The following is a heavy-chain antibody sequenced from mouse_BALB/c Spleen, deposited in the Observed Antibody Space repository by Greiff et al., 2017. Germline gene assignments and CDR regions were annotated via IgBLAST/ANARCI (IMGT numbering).Heavy chain of an antibody. CDR3: ARTRVTTVVVPLDS. CDR2: INPYNGGT. CDR1: GYSFTGYT. D-gene: IGHD1-1*01. V-gene: IGHV1-26*01. J-gene: IGHJ2*01. Sequence: VQLQQSGPELVKPGASMKISCKASGYSFTGYTMNWVKQSQGKNLEWIGLINPYNGGTSYTQKFKGRATLTVDKSSSTTYMEVLSLTSEDSAVYYCARTRVTTVVVPLDSGGQGTTLTVSS.